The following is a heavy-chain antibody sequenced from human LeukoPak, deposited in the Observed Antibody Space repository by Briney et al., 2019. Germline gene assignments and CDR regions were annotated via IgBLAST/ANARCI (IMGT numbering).Heavy chain of an antibody. CDR2: ISYDGGNI. CDR3: ARRAGAYSHPYHY. J-gene: IGHJ4*02. CDR1: GFTFSSYW. Sequence: GGSLRLSCAASGFTFSSYWMHWVRQAPGKGLEWVAVISYDGGNISYTDSVKGRFTISRDNSKNTLYLQMNSLRAEDTAVYYCARRAGAYSHPYHYWGQGTLVTVSS. D-gene: IGHD4/OR15-4a*01. V-gene: IGHV3-30*03.